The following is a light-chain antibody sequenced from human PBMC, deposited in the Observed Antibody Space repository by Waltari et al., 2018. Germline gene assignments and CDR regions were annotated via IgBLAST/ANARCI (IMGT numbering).Light chain of an antibody. CDR3: CSYAGGYTFV. CDR1: RSDIGTYNY. CDR2: EVG. Sequence: QAVLTQPRSVSGSPGQSVTISCSGTRSDIGTYNYVSWYQQHPGTAPKLMIYEVGKRPSGVSDRFSGCKSANAASLTISGLQAEDEADYYCCSYAGGYTFVFGSGTKLTVL. J-gene: IGLJ6*01. V-gene: IGLV2-11*01.